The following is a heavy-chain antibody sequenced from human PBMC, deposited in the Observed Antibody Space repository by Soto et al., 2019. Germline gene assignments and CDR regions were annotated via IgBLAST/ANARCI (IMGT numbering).Heavy chain of an antibody. CDR1: GYTFTSYG. V-gene: IGHV1-18*01. J-gene: IGHJ6*02. D-gene: IGHD6-6*01. CDR3: AREGIAARPEYYYGMDV. CDR2: ISAYNGNT. Sequence: QVQLVQSGAEVKQPGASVKVSCKASGYTFTSYGISWVRQAPGQGLEWMGWISAYNGNTNYAQKLQGRVTMTTDTSTSTAYMELRSLRSDDTAVYYCAREGIAARPEYYYGMDVWGQGTTVTVSS.